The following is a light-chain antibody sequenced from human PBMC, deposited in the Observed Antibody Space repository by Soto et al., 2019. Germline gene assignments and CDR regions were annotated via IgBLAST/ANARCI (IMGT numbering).Light chain of an antibody. CDR2: DDS. CDR3: ASYTYTSPYV. Sequence: QSALTQPASVSGSPGQSITISCGGISNDFGGYNYVSWYQQHPGRVPKLLIYDDSNRPSGVSNRFSGSKSGNTASLTISGLQAEDEADYYCASYTYTSPYVFGIGTKLTVL. V-gene: IGLV2-14*03. J-gene: IGLJ1*01. CDR1: SNDFGGYNY.